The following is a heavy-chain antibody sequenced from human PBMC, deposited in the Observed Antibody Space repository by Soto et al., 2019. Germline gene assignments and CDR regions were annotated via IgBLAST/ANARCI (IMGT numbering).Heavy chain of an antibody. CDR2: ISYSGSS. Sequence: SETLSLTCSVSVGSITSCGYYWNWIRRLPGGGLEWVGYISYSGSSYYNPSLESRVTVSVDTSENQFSLKVTSMTAADTAVYFCARAHTYYYDSGSYSKQSFYFDFWGQGTLVTVSS. D-gene: IGHD3-22*01. CDR1: VGSITSCGYY. CDR3: ARAHTYYYDSGSYSKQSFYFDF. J-gene: IGHJ4*02. V-gene: IGHV4-31*02.